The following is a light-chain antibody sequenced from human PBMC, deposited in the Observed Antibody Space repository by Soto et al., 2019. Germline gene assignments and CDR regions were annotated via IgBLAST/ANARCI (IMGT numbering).Light chain of an antibody. CDR3: QLYGSSPPRYT. J-gene: IGKJ2*01. V-gene: IGKV3-20*01. Sequence: EIVLTQSPGTLYLSPGERATLSCRASQSVSSNYLAWDQQKRGQAPRLLIYAASARATGIPDRFSGSGSGTDFTLTISRLEPEDFAVYFCQLYGSSPPRYTFAQGTKLEI. CDR1: QSVSSNY. CDR2: AAS.